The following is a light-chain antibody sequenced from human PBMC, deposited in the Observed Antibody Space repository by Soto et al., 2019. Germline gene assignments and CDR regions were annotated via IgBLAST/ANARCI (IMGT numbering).Light chain of an antibody. CDR1: QSIGSW. CDR2: KAS. CDR3: QQSYSYYACT. V-gene: IGKV1-5*03. J-gene: IGKJ1*01. Sequence: DMKITQSPSTLSAYIGERVKITFRAVQSIGSWLAWYQQKPGKAPKLLISKASSLESGVPSRFSASGSGTEFTLTISSLQPDDYATYYCQQSYSYYACTFGKGTKVDIK.